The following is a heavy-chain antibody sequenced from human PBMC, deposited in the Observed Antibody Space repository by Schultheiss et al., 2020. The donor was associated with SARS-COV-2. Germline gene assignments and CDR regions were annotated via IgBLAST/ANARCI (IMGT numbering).Heavy chain of an antibody. CDR2: IYTSGST. CDR3: ARDRPNSWFDP. V-gene: IGHV4-4*07. Sequence: SETLSLTCTVSGGSISSYYRSWIRQPAGKGLEWIGRIYTSGSTYYNPSLKSRVTISVDTSKNQFSLKVNSVTAADTAVYYCARDRPNSWFDPWGQGTLVTVSS. D-gene: IGHD1/OR15-1a*01. J-gene: IGHJ5*02. CDR1: GGSISSYY.